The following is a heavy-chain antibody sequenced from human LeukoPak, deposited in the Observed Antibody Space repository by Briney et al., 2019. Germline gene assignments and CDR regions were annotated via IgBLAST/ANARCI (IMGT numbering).Heavy chain of an antibody. V-gene: IGHV1-18*01. J-gene: IGHJ4*02. CDR1: GYTFTSYG. D-gene: IGHD1-26*01. CDR2: ISAYNGNT. CDR3: ARAEDGSYSEYFDY. Sequence: SSVKVSCKASGYTFTSYGISWVRQAPGQGLEWMGWISAYNGNTNYAQKPQGRVTMTTDTYTSTAYMELRSLRSDDTAVYYCARAEDGSYSEYFDYWGQGTLVTVSS.